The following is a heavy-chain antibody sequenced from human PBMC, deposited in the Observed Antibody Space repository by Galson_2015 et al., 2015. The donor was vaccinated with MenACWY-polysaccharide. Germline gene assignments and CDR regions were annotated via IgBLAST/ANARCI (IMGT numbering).Heavy chain of an antibody. D-gene: IGHD2/OR15-2a*01. Sequence: SVKVSCKASGYNSNSYDINWVRQATGQGLEWMGWMNPNSGNTGYAQKLQGRVSMTRDTSINTAYMELSSLTSEDTAVYYCARWTSRGNPDGYLDYWGHGTQVTVSS. CDR3: ARWTSRGNPDGYLDY. V-gene: IGHV1-8*01. CDR2: MNPNSGNT. CDR1: GYNSNSYD. J-gene: IGHJ4*01.